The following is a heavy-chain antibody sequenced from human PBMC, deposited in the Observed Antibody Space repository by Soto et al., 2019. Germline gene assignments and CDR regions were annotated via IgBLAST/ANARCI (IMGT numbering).Heavy chain of an antibody. D-gene: IGHD3-3*01. J-gene: IGHJ4*02. CDR1: GFTFSSYA. CDR3: AIARFLEWLTRRYYFDH. V-gene: IGHV3-30-3*01. Sequence: QVQLVESGGGVVQPGRSLRLSCAASGFTFSSYAMHWVRQAPGKVLEWVAVISYDGSNKYYADSVKGRFTISRDNSKNTLYLQMNSLRAEDTAVYYCAIARFLEWLTRRYYFDHWGQVTLVTVSS. CDR2: ISYDGSNK.